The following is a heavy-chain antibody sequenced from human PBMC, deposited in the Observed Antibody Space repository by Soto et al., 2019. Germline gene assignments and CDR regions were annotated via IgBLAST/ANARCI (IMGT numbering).Heavy chain of an antibody. CDR3: PGFKSGNLLSH. D-gene: IGHD3-9*01. CDR1: GGSISSAPSY. J-gene: IGHJ4*02. V-gene: IGHV4-39*01. Sequence: PSETLSLTCTVSGGSISSAPSYWAWIRQPPGKGLEWIGHIFYDGRTTYSPSLRSRVSISADTSKNQFSLKLSSMTAADAAVYFCPGFKSGNLLSHWGQGNLVTVSS. CDR2: IFYDGRT.